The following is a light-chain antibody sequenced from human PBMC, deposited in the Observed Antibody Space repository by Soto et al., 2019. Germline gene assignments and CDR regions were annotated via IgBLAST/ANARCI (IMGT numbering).Light chain of an antibody. CDR3: QPYNNWPLT. V-gene: IGKV3-15*01. Sequence: EVVMRQSPATLSVSPGECATLSYSASQGIGDTLAWYQHKPGQTPRLLIYDTSTRATGVPTRFSGSRSGAEFTLTINSLQSEDFAVYYCQPYNNWPLTFGGGTKVAIK. J-gene: IGKJ4*01. CDR2: DTS. CDR1: QGIGDT.